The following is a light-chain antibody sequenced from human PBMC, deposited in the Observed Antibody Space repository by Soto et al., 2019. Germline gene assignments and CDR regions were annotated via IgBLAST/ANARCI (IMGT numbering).Light chain of an antibody. CDR3: QQYNNWPRIFT. Sequence: EIVMTQSPATLSVSPGERATLSCRANQSVSSNLAWYQQKPGQAPRLLIYGASSRATGIPARFRGSGSGTEFTLTISSLQSEDFAVYYCQQYNNWPRIFTFGPGTKVDIK. CDR2: GAS. V-gene: IGKV3-15*01. J-gene: IGKJ3*01. CDR1: QSVSSN.